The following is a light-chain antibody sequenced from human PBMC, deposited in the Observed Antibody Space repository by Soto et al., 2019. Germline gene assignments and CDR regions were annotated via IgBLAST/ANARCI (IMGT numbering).Light chain of an antibody. CDR1: QSISSY. J-gene: IGKJ5*01. CDR3: LQHDSFPPT. V-gene: IGKV1-17*01. Sequence: DIQMTQSPSSLSASVGDRVTITCRASQSISSYLNWYQQKPGKAPNLLIYAASSLQTGVPSRFSGSGSGTDFTLTINSLQPEDFATYYCLQHDSFPPTFGQGTRLEIK. CDR2: AAS.